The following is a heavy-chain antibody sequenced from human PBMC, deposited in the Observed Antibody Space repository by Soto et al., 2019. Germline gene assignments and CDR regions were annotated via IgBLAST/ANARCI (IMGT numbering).Heavy chain of an antibody. CDR3: AREGSSSSPGGARGV. CDR2: IIPIFGTA. Sequence: SVKVSCKASGGTFSSYAISWVRQAPGQGLEWMGGIIPIFGTANYAQKFQGRVTITADESTSTAYMELSSLRSEDTAVYYCAREGSSSSPGGARGVGAKGTRVTFSS. J-gene: IGHJ6*04. V-gene: IGHV1-69*13. D-gene: IGHD6-6*01. CDR1: GGTFSSYA.